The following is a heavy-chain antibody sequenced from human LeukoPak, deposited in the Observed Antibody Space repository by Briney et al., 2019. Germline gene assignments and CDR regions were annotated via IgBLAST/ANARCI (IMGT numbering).Heavy chain of an antibody. CDR3: ARHDKESSGWYGAFDI. Sequence: PSETLSLTCTVSGGSISSYYWSWIRQPPGKGLEWIGYIYYSGSTNYNPSLKSRVTISVDTSKNQFSLKLSSVTAADTAVYYCARHDKESSGWYGAFDIWGQGTMVTVSS. D-gene: IGHD6-19*01. V-gene: IGHV4-59*08. CDR2: IYYSGST. CDR1: GGSISSYY. J-gene: IGHJ3*02.